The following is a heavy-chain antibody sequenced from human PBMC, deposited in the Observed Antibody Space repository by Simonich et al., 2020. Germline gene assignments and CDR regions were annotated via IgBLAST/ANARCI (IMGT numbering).Heavy chain of an antibody. Sequence: VQLVQSGAEVKKPGASVKVSCKASGYTFTGYYMHWVRQAPGQGLEWMGWINPNSGGRNYAQKLQGRFTMTRDTSISTAYMELSRLRSDDTAVYYCARVRFEAFDIWGQGTMVTVSS. V-gene: IGHV1-2*02. CDR1: GYTFTGYY. J-gene: IGHJ3*02. CDR2: INPNSGGR. CDR3: ARVRFEAFDI.